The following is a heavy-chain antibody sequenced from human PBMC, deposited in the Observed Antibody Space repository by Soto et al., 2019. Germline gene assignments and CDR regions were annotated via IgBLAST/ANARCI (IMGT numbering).Heavy chain of an antibody. CDR2: ISYDGSNK. J-gene: IGHJ4*02. Sequence: PGGSLRLSCAASGFTFSSYGMHWVRQAPGKGLEWVAVISYDGSNKYYADSVKGRFTISRDNSKNTLYLQMNSLRAEDTAVYYCAKVGFRRGGSSGWYDYWGQGTLVTVSS. CDR3: AKVGFRRGGSSGWYDY. V-gene: IGHV3-30*18. D-gene: IGHD6-19*01. CDR1: GFTFSSYG.